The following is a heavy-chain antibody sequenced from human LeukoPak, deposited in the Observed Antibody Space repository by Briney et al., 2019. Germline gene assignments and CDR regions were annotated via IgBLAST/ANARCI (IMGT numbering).Heavy chain of an antibody. Sequence: GSSVKVSCKASGGTFSSYAISWVRQAPGQGLEWMGWISAYNGNTNYARKLQGRVTMTTDTSTSTAYMELRSLRSDDTAVYYCASSSSWTHGDYYMDVWGKGTTVTVSS. CDR3: ASSSSWTHGDYYMDV. V-gene: IGHV1-18*01. J-gene: IGHJ6*03. CDR1: GGTFSSYA. D-gene: IGHD3-10*01. CDR2: ISAYNGNT.